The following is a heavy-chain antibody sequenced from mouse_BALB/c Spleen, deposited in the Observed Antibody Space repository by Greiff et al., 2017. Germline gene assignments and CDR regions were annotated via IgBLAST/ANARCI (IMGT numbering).Heavy chain of an antibody. CDR3: ARFPYGSSSYYYAMDY. CDR2: ILPGSGST. V-gene: IGHV1-9*01. D-gene: IGHD1-1*01. Sequence: QVQLQQSGAELMKPGASVKISCKATGYTFSSYWIEWVKQRPGHGLEWIGEILPGSGSTNYNEKFKGKATFTADTSSNTAYMQLSSLTSEDSAVYYCARFPYGSSSYYYAMDYWGQGTSVTVSS. J-gene: IGHJ4*01. CDR1: GYTFSSYW.